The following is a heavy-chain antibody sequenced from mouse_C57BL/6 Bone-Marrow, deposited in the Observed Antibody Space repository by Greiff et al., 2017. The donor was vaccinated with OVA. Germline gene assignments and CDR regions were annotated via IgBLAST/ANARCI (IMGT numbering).Heavy chain of an antibody. CDR1: GFTFSDYG. CDR3: ARARTMLRYFDV. CDR2: ISNLAYSI. Sequence: DVQLVESGGGLVQPGGSLKLSCAASGFTFSDYGMAWVRQAPRKGPEWVAFISNLAYSIYYADTVTGRFTLSRENAKNTLYLEMSILRSDDTSMYYCARARTMLRYFDVWGTGTTVTVSS. V-gene: IGHV5-15*01. J-gene: IGHJ1*03. D-gene: IGHD1-1*02.